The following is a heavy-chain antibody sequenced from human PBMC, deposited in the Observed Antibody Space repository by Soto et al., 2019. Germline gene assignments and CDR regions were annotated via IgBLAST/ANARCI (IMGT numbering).Heavy chain of an antibody. Sequence: ASVKVSCKASGYTFTSYAMHWVRQAPGQRLEWMGWINAGNGNTKYSQKFQGRVTITRDTSASTAYMELSSLRSEDTAVYYCARERSGSYGYGSVAAAARYNWVDPWGQGTLVTVSS. V-gene: IGHV1-3*01. D-gene: IGHD5-18*01. CDR1: GYTFTSYA. CDR3: ARERSGSYGYGSVAAAARYNWVDP. CDR2: INAGNGNT. J-gene: IGHJ5*02.